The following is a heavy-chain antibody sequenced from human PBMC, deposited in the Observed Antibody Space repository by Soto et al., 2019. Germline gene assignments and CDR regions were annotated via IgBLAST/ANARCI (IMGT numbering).Heavy chain of an antibody. CDR2: INAGSGNT. CDR1: GYTFTHYA. CDR3: ARGSAADGA. Sequence: QVQLVQSGAEVKKPGASVKVSCTASGYTFTHYAIHWVRHAPGQRLEWMGFINAGSGNTKYSQTFQGRLPFTKDTSSSTAYMDLSSLRSEDTAIYCCARGSAADGAWGQGTRFTVSS. J-gene: IGHJ5*02. V-gene: IGHV1-3*01. D-gene: IGHD6-13*01.